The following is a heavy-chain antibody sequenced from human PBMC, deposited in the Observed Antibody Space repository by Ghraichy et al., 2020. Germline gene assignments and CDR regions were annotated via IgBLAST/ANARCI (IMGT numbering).Heavy chain of an antibody. D-gene: IGHD1-26*01. CDR2: INSDGSRT. J-gene: IGHJ3*02. CDR1: GFNFNSYW. V-gene: IGHV3-74*01. Sequence: GGSLRLSCAASGFNFNSYWMHWVRQAPGKGLVWVSRINSDGSRTSYADSVKGRFTISRDNAKKTLYLQMKSLRAEDTAVYYCARMSGSYFSAFDIWGQGTMVTVSS. CDR3: ARMSGSYFSAFDI.